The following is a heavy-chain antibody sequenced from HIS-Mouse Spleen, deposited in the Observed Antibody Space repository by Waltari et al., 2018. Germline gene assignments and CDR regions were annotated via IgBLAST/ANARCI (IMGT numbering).Heavy chain of an antibody. CDR1: GFTLSRYA. CDR3: ARGAVAGDAFDI. J-gene: IGHJ3*02. Sequence: QVQLVESGGGVVQPGRSLRLSCAASGFTLSRYAMNWVRQAPGKGLEWVAVISYDGSNKYYADSVKGRFTISRDNSKNTLYLQMNSLRAEDTAVYYCARGAVAGDAFDIWGQGTMVTVSS. D-gene: IGHD6-19*01. V-gene: IGHV3-30*04. CDR2: ISYDGSNK.